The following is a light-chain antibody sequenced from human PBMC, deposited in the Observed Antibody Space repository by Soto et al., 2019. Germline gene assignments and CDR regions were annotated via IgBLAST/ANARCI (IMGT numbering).Light chain of an antibody. Sequence: EIVMTQSPPTLSVSPGERATLSCRASQSVSNNYLAWYQQKPGQAPRLLIYGASNRATGIPARFSGSGSGTDFTLTISSLEPEDFAVYYCQQRSNWPLTFGGGTKVDIK. J-gene: IGKJ4*01. V-gene: IGKV3-11*01. CDR2: GAS. CDR1: QSVSNNY. CDR3: QQRSNWPLT.